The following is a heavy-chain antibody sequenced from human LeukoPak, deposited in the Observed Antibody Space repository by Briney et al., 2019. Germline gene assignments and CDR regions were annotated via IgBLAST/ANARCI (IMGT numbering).Heavy chain of an antibody. D-gene: IGHD6-13*01. V-gene: IGHV3-72*01. CDR1: GFTFSDYY. CDR2: IRDKARSYTT. CDR3: ARDLGQQGFDY. J-gene: IGHJ4*02. Sequence: GGSLRLSCAASGFTFSDYYMDWVRQAPGKGLEWVGRIRDKARSYTTEYAASVKGRFTVSRDDSKNSLYLQMNSLKTEDTAIYYCARDLGQQGFDYWGQGTLVTVSS.